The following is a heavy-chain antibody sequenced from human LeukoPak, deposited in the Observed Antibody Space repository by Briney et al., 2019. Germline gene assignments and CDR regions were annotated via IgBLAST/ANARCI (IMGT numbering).Heavy chain of an antibody. D-gene: IGHD4-17*01. CDR2: INSDGSST. Sequence: GGSLRLSCAASGFTFSSYWMHWVRQAPGKGLVWVSRINSDGSSTSYADSVKGQFTISRDNAKNTLYLQMNSLRAEDTAVYYCARESTEYYFDHWGQGTLVTVSS. CDR1: GFTFSSYW. J-gene: IGHJ4*02. CDR3: ARESTEYYFDH. V-gene: IGHV3-74*01.